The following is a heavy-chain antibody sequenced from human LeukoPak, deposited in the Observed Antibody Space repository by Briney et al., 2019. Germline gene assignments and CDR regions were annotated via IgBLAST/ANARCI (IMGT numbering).Heavy chain of an antibody. CDR3: AREHYDSSGYCPAFDY. Sequence: SVKVSCKASGGTFSSYAISWVRQAPGQGLEWMGRIIPILGIANYAQKFQGRVTITADKSTSTAYMELSSLRSEDTAVYYCAREHYDSSGYCPAFDYWGQGTLVTVSS. V-gene: IGHV1-69*04. CDR2: IIPILGIA. CDR1: GGTFSSYA. D-gene: IGHD3-22*01. J-gene: IGHJ4*02.